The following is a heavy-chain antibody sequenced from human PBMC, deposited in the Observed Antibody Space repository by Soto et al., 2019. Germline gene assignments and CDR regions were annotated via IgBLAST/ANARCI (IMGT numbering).Heavy chain of an antibody. Sequence: PXGSLRLSCAASGFTFSSYGMHWVRQAPGKGLEWVAVISYDGSNKYYADSVKGRFTISRDNSKNTLYLQMNSLRAEDTAVYYCAKDGQHLYYFDYWGQGTLVTVSS. CDR2: ISYDGSNK. CDR3: AKDGQHLYYFDY. D-gene: IGHD6-13*01. CDR1: GFTFSSYG. J-gene: IGHJ4*02. V-gene: IGHV3-30*18.